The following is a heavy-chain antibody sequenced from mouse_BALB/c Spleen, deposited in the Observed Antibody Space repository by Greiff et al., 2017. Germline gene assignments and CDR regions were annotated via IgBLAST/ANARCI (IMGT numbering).Heavy chain of an antibody. CDR2: IYPGDGDT. CDR3: ARKKYLDY. Sequence: VQLQQSGAELARPGASVKLSCKASGYTFTSYWMQWVKQRPGQGLEWIGAIYPGDGDTRYTQKFKGKATLTADKSSSTAYMQLSSLASEDSAVYYCARKKYLDYWGQGTTLTVSS. V-gene: IGHV1-87*01. J-gene: IGHJ2*01. CDR1: GYTFTSYW.